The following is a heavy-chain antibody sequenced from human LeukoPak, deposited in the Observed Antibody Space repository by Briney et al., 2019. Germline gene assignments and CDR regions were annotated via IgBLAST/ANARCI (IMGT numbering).Heavy chain of an antibody. J-gene: IGHJ6*02. CDR3: ARDLAVADSGYYHGMDV. Sequence: ASVKVSCKVSGYTLTELSMHWVRQAPGKGLEWMGGFDPEDGETIYAQKFQGRVTMTEDTSTDTAYMNLSSLRSEDTALYYCARDLAVADSGYYHGMDVWGQGTTVTVSS. V-gene: IGHV1-24*01. CDR1: GYTLTELS. CDR2: FDPEDGET. D-gene: IGHD6-19*01.